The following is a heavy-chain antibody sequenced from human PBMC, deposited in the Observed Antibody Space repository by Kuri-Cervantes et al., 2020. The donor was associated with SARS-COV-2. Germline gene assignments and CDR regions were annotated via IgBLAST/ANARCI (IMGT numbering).Heavy chain of an antibody. V-gene: IGHV4-34*01. D-gene: IGHD1-26*01. CDR3: ARVNPGSYLPFDY. J-gene: IGHJ4*02. Sequence: SETLSLTCAVYGGSFSGYYWSWIRQPPGKGLEWIGEINHSGSTNYNPSLDLKSRVTISVDTSKNQFSLKLSSVTAADTAVYYCARVNPGSYLPFDYWGQGTLVTVSS. CDR2: INHSGST. CDR1: GGSFSGYY.